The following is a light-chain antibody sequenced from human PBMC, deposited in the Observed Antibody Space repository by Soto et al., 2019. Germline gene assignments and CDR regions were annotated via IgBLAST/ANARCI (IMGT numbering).Light chain of an antibody. V-gene: IGKV3-15*01. CDR3: QQYTNWPFT. CDR1: QSVSSG. Sequence: EIVMTQSPATLSVSPGERVTLSCRASQSVSSGLAWYQQEPGQAPRLLIYGASTRATGIPARFSGSGSGTEFTLTISSLQSEDFVVYYCQQYTNWPFTFGQGSKLEIK. CDR2: GAS. J-gene: IGKJ2*01.